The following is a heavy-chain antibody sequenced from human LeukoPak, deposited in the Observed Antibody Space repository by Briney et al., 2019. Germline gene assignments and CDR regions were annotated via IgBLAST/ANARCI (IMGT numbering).Heavy chain of an antibody. V-gene: IGHV1-24*01. D-gene: IGHD2-2*01. Sequence: GASVKVSCKASGYTFTGYYMHWVRQAPGKGLEWMGGVDPESGAAMYAQKLQGRVTMTEDTSTDTAYMELNSLTSDDTAVYYCATGPTMPEPNTSPGLLDFWGQGTLVTVSS. CDR3: ATGPTMPEPNTSPGLLDF. CDR2: VDPESGAA. J-gene: IGHJ4*02. CDR1: GYTFTGYY.